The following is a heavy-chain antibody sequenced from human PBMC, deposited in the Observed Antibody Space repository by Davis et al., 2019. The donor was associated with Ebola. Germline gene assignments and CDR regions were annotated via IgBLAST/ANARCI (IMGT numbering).Heavy chain of an antibody. CDR2: IRYDGSDK. CDR3: ATSRPWYFDY. J-gene: IGHJ4*02. Sequence: GESLKISCAASGFTFSTYGMHWVRQAPGKGLEWVSFIRYDGSDKYYADSVKGRFTISRDNSKNTVFLQMNRLRAEDTAVYYCATSRPWYFDYWGQGTLVTVSS. CDR1: GFTFSTYG. V-gene: IGHV3-30*02.